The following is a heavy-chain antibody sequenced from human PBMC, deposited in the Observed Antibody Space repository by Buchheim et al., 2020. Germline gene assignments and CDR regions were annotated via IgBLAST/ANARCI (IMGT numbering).Heavy chain of an antibody. CDR2: INSDGSST. CDR3: ARGAMVLGVIITYNYYYGMDV. Sequence: EVQLVESGGGLVQPGGSLRLSCAASGFTFSSYWMHWVRQAPGKGLVWVSRINSDGSSTSYADSVKGRFTISRDNAKNTLYLQMNSLRAEDTAVYYCARGAMVLGVIITYNYYYGMDVWGQGTT. J-gene: IGHJ6*02. CDR1: GFTFSSYW. D-gene: IGHD3-10*01. V-gene: IGHV3-74*01.